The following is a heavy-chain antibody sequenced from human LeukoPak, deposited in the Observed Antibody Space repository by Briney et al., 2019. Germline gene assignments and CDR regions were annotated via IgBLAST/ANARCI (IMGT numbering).Heavy chain of an antibody. CDR3: ARDRDYYDSSGYAY. J-gene: IGHJ4*02. CDR1: GFTFSSYW. D-gene: IGHD3-22*01. CDR2: IKQGGSGK. V-gene: IGHV3-7*01. Sequence: QTGGSLRLSCAASGFTFSSYWMSWVRQAPGKGLEWVANIKQGGSGKYYVDSVKGRFTISRDNAKNSLYLQMNSLRAEDTAVYYCARDRDYYDSSGYAYWGQGTLVTVSS.